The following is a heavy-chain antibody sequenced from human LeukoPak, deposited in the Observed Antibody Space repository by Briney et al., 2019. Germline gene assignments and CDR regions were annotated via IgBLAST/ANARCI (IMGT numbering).Heavy chain of an antibody. CDR3: ARTYSSGWYSGY. J-gene: IGHJ4*02. CDR2: IYSGGST. V-gene: IGHV3-53*01. Sequence: GGSLRLSCAASGFTVSSNYMSWVRQAPGKGLEWVSVIYSGGSTYYADSVKGRFTISRDNSKNTLYLQMNSLRAEDTAVYYCARTYSSGWYSGYWGQGTLVTVSS. CDR1: GFTVSSNY. D-gene: IGHD6-19*01.